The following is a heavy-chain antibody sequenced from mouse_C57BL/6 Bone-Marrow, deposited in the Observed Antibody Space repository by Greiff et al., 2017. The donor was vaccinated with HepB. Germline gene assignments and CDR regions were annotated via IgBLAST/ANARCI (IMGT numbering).Heavy chain of an antibody. CDR2: ISSGGDYI. J-gene: IGHJ4*01. CDR1: GFTFSSYA. D-gene: IGHD2-5*01. Sequence: EVKLVESGEGLVKPGGSLKLSCAASGFTFSSYAMSWVRQTPEKRLEWVAYISSGGDYIYYADTVKGRFTISRDNARNTLYLQMSSLKSEDTAMYYCTRDELSYSNFYYAMDYWGQGTSVTVSS. CDR3: TRDELSYSNFYYAMDY. V-gene: IGHV5-9-1*02.